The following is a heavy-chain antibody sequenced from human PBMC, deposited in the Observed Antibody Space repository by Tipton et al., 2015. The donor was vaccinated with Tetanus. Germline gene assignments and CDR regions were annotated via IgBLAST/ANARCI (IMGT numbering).Heavy chain of an antibody. Sequence: TLSLICNVSGGSINTGDYYWSWIRQSPGKGLEWIGHVYYSGRTYYNPPLKSRVTISADMSKNQFSLKLTSVTAADTATYYCARMGFTYGQVVYWGQGTLVTVAS. D-gene: IGHD5-18*01. CDR2: VYYSGRT. J-gene: IGHJ4*02. CDR1: GGSINTGDYY. V-gene: IGHV4-30-4*01. CDR3: ARMGFTYGQVVY.